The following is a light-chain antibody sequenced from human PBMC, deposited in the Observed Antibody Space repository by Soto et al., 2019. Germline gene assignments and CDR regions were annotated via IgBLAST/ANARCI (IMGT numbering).Light chain of an antibody. CDR1: QSLLYSNGYNY. V-gene: IGKV2-28*01. J-gene: IGKJ2*01. CDR3: TQPPQSAFT. CDR2: LGS. Sequence: EIAMTQSPLSLSVTPGEPASISCRSIQSLLYSNGYNYLDWYLQKPGLPPQLLTYLGSIRAAGFPDRISGSGSGTHLTMRISRVQPEDVGVYFCTQPPQSAFTFCQGTNLEIK.